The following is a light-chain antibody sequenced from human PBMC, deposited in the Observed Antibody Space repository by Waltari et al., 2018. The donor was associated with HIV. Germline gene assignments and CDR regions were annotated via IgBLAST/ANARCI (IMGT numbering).Light chain of an antibody. V-gene: IGLV2-23*02. CDR3: CSYVSEIVPCV. Sequence: QTALTQPASVSGSPGQSITISCTGTSSAAGDYTLVSWYQQHPGKAPRLIIYDVSERPAGVSNRFTGSKSGNTASLTISGLQAEDEADYYCCSYVSEIVPCVFGGGTKLTVL. CDR2: DVS. CDR1: SSAAGDYTL. J-gene: IGLJ3*02.